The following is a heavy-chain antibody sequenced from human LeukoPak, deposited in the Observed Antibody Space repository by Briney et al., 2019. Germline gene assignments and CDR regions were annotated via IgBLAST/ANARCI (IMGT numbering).Heavy chain of an antibody. Sequence: GGSLRLSCAAPGFAFSSYEMNWVRQAPGKGLEWVSYISSSGSTIYYADSVKGRFTISRDNAKNSLYLQMNSLRAEDTAVYYCARDQEGPGGWYYWGQGTQITDSS. CDR3: ARDQEGPGGWYY. CDR2: ISSSGSTI. CDR1: GFAFSSYE. V-gene: IGHV3-48*03. D-gene: IGHD6-19*01. J-gene: IGHJ4*02.